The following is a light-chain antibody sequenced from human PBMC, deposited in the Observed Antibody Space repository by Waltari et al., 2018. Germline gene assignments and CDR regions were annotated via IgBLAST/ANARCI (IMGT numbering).Light chain of an antibody. CDR2: ATN. CDR1: SSIIGRNT. J-gene: IGLJ3*02. Sequence: QSVVTQPPSASGTPGQTVTITCSGSSSIIGRNTVNWYQKLPGTAPRLIIFATNKWPSGVPDRFSGSKSGTSASLAISGLHPEDEGEYYCSVWDDRLNGNWLFGGGTKVTVL. V-gene: IGLV1-44*01. CDR3: SVWDDRLNGNWL.